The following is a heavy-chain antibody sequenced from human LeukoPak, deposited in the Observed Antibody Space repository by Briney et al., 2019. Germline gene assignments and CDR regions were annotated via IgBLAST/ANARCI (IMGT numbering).Heavy chain of an antibody. CDR3: ARVAAEVVGVPGAIGFGWLRRDYYYMDV. J-gene: IGHJ6*03. V-gene: IGHV1-3*03. D-gene: IGHD2-2*02. Sequence: ASVKVSCKASGYTFTSYAMHWVRQAPGQRLEWMGWINAGNGNTKYSQEFQGRVTITRDTSASTACMELSSLRSEDTAVYYCARVAAEVVGVPGAIGFGWLRRDYYYMDVWGKGTTVTVSS. CDR1: GYTFTSYA. CDR2: INAGNGNT.